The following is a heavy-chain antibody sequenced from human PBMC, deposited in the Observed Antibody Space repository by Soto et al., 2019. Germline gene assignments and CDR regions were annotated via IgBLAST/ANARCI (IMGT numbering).Heavy chain of an antibody. CDR2: IKSKTEGGTT. CDR3: TTWGYNFGYNYFDY. Sequence: GGSLRLSCAASGFTFNNAWMSWVRQSPGKGLEWVGRIKSKTEGGTTDYAAPVKGRFTISRDDSKNTLYMQMNSLKTEDTAVYYCTTWGYNFGYNYFDYWGQGTLVTVSS. CDR1: GFTFNNAW. V-gene: IGHV3-15*01. J-gene: IGHJ4*02. D-gene: IGHD5-18*01.